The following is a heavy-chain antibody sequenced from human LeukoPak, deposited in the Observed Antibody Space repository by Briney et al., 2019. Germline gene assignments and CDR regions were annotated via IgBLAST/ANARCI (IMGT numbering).Heavy chain of an antibody. V-gene: IGHV4-34*01. D-gene: IGHD5-18*01. CDR3: AGDYSYGLYYYYGMDV. CDR1: GGSFSGYY. J-gene: IGHJ6*02. CDR2: INHSGST. Sequence: SETLSLTCAVYGGSFSGYYWSWIRQPPGKGLEWIGEINHSGSTNYNPSLKSRVTIPVDTSKNQFSLKLSSVTAADTAVYYCAGDYSYGLYYYYGMDVWGQGTTVTVSS.